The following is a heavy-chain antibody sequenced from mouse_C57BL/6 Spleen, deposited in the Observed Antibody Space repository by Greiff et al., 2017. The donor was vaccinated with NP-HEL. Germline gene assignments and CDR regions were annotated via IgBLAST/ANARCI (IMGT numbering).Heavy chain of an antibody. V-gene: IGHV1-26*01. CDR3: ARSRGYYDY. Sequence: EVQLQQSGPELVKPGASVKISCKASGYTFTDYYMNWVKQSHGKSLEWIGDINPNNGGTSYNQKFKGKATLTVDKSSSTAYMELRSLTSEDSAVYYCARSRGYYDYWGQGTTLTVSS. D-gene: IGHD2-3*01. J-gene: IGHJ2*01. CDR1: GYTFTDYY. CDR2: INPNNGGT.